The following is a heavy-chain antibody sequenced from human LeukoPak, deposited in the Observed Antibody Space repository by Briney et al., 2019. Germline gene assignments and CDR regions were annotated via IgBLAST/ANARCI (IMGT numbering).Heavy chain of an antibody. V-gene: IGHV1-46*01. D-gene: IGHD3-22*01. Sequence: ASVKVSCKASGYTFTSYYMHWVRQAPGQGLEWMGIINPSGGSTSYAQKFQGRVTMTRDTSTSTVYMELSSLRSEDTAVYYCARDPCGDYYDSSGSCAFDFWGQGTMVIVSS. CDR3: ARDPCGDYYDSSGSCAFDF. J-gene: IGHJ3*01. CDR2: INPSGGST. CDR1: GYTFTSYY.